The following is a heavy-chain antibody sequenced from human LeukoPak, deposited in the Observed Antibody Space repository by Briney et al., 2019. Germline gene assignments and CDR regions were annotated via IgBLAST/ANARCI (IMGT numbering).Heavy chain of an antibody. V-gene: IGHV4-61*02. CDR2: ISSSGST. Sequence: SQTLSLTCTVSGDSISSGDYYWSWIRQPAGKGLEWIGRISSSGSTNYNPSLKSRVTISVDTSKNQFSLKLSSVTAADTAVYYCARQRPAAAVPFDYWGQGTLVTVSS. CDR3: ARQRPAAAVPFDY. CDR1: GDSISSGDYY. J-gene: IGHJ4*02. D-gene: IGHD6-13*01.